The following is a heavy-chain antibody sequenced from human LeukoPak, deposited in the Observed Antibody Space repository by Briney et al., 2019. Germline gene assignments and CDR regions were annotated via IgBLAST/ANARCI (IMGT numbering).Heavy chain of an antibody. CDR3: ARVKAVALDY. CDR1: GRTFSSYA. J-gene: IGHJ4*02. CDR2: IIPIFGTA. D-gene: IGHD6-19*01. Sequence: ASVKVSCKASGRTFSSYAISWVRQAPGQGLEWMGRIIPIFGTADYAQKFQGRVTITTDESTSTAYMELGSLRSEDTAVYYCARVKAVALDYWGQGTLVTVSS. V-gene: IGHV1-69*05.